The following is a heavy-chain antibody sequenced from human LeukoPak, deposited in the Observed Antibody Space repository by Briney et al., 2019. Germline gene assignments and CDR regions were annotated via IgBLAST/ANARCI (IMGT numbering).Heavy chain of an antibody. Sequence: GGSLRLSCTTSGFTFSSYPMHWVRQAPGKGLEYVSAILGNGDSSFYANSVKGRFTISRDNAKNSLYLQMNSLRAEDTAVYYCARAGGYSFRDFFDYWGQGTLVTVSS. J-gene: IGHJ4*02. D-gene: IGHD5-18*01. CDR2: ILGNGDSS. CDR3: ARAGGYSFRDFFDY. V-gene: IGHV3-64*01. CDR1: GFTFSSYP.